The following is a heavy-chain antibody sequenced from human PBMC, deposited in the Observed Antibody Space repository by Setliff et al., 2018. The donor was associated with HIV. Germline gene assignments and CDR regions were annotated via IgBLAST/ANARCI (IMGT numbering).Heavy chain of an antibody. Sequence: SETLSLTCAVYGGSFSGYHWNWIRLFPGKGLEWIGEINHTGNTQYNPSLKSRVTMSEETSKNQFSLKLKSVTAADTAIYFCARGKGGLVGPAEFDYWGPGTLGTV. CDR3: ARGKGGLVGPAEFDY. D-gene: IGHD1-26*01. CDR2: INHTGNT. V-gene: IGHV4-34*01. CDR1: GGSFSGYH. J-gene: IGHJ4*02.